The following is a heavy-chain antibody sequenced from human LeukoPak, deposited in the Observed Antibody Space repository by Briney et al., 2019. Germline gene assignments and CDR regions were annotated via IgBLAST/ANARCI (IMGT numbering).Heavy chain of an antibody. J-gene: IGHJ5*02. Sequence: ASVKVSCKASGYTFTGYYMHWVRQAPGQGLEWMGWINPNSGDTNYAQKFQGRVTMTRDRSISTAYMELSSLRSEDTAVYYCASLTDIVVVDWFDPWGQGTLVTVSS. CDR3: ASLTDIVVVDWFDP. CDR2: INPNSGDT. V-gene: IGHV1-2*02. CDR1: GYTFTGYY. D-gene: IGHD2-2*01.